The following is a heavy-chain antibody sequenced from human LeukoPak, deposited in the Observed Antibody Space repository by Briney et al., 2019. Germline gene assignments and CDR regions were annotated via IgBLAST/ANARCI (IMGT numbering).Heavy chain of an antibody. V-gene: IGHV3-23*01. D-gene: IGHD3-22*01. J-gene: IGHJ6*03. Sequence: NPGGSLRLSCAASGFTFSSYGMSWVRQAPGKGLEWVSVISDDSGTTYYADSVKGRFTISRDNFKNTLFLQMNSLRAEDAAVYYCAKGYDTTYYHYYFMDVWGKGTTVTVSS. CDR2: ISDDSGTT. CDR1: GFTFSSYG. CDR3: AKGYDTTYYHYYFMDV.